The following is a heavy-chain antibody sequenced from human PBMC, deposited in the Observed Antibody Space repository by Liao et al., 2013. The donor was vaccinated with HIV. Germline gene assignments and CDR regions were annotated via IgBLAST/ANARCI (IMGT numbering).Heavy chain of an antibody. CDR2: INHSGST. CDR3: ARDFESPSIVDTYYYYYYYMDV. CDR1: GGSISSGSYY. J-gene: IGHJ6*03. V-gene: IGHV4-61*02. Sequence: QVQLQESGPGLVKPSQTLSLTCTVSGGSISSGSYYWSWIRQPAGKGLEWIGEINHSGSTNYNPSLKSRVTISVDTSKNQFSLKLSSVTAADTAVYYCARDFESPSIVDTYYYYYYYMDVWGKGTTVTVSS. D-gene: IGHD5-18*01.